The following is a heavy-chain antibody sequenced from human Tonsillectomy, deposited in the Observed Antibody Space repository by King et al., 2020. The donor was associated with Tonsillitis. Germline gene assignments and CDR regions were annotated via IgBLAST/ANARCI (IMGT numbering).Heavy chain of an antibody. Sequence: VQLVESGGGLVQPGGSLRLSCAASGFTFSSYAITWFRQAPGKGLEWFSGISNSGGRTFLSDSGKGRFDISRENSKYTLFLQMESLRAGDTALYYCARRRCSTTSCYLDDAFDIWGQGTMVTVSS. CDR1: GFTFSSYA. J-gene: IGHJ3*02. CDR2: ISNSGGRT. D-gene: IGHD2-2*01. V-gene: IGHV3-23*04. CDR3: ARRRCSTTSCYLDDAFDI.